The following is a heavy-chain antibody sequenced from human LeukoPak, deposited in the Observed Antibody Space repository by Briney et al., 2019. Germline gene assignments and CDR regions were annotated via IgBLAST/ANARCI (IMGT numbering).Heavy chain of an antibody. J-gene: IGHJ6*03. CDR1: GFTFSSYA. CDR2: ISGSGGST. Sequence: GGSLRLSCAASGFTFSSYAMSWVRQAPGKRLEWVSAISGSGGSTYYADSVKGRFTISRGNSKNTLYLQMNSLRAEDTAVYYCAKRPVYCSSTSCPSYYYYYYMDVWGKGTTVTVSS. D-gene: IGHD2-2*01. V-gene: IGHV3-23*01. CDR3: AKRPVYCSSTSCPSYYYYYYMDV.